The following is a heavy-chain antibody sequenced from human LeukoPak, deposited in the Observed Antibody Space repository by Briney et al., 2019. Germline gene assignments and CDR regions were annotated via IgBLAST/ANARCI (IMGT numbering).Heavy chain of an antibody. CDR3: ARGLTLWGPDY. CDR1: GGSISSSSYY. J-gene: IGHJ4*02. D-gene: IGHD7-27*01. CDR2: IYYSGST. Sequence: SETLSLTCTVSGGSISSSSYYWGWIRQPPGKGLEWIGSIYYSGSTYYNPSLKSRVTISVDTSKNQFSLKLSSVTAADTAVYYCARGLTLWGPDYWGQGTLVTVSS. V-gene: IGHV4-39*07.